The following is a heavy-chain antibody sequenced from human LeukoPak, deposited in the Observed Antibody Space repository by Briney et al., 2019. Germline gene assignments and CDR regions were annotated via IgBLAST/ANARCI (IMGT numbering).Heavy chain of an antibody. D-gene: IGHD1-26*01. V-gene: IGHV1-69*05. CDR2: IIPIFGRA. CDR1: GGTFSSYA. CDR3: ARVFARSGEISGSYFYY. J-gene: IGHJ4*02. Sequence: SVKVSCKASGGTFSSYAINWMRQAPGQGPEWMGGIIPIFGRANYAQKFQGRVTMTTNESTSTAYMELSSLRSEDTAVYYCARVFARSGEISGSYFYYWGQGTLVTVSS.